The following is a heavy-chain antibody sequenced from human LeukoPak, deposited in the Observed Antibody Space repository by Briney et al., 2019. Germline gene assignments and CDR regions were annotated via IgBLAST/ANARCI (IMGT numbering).Heavy chain of an antibody. CDR3: ARRTGGGYFDY. D-gene: IGHD1-26*01. CDR2: IYYSGST. CDR1: GGSISSSSYY. J-gene: IGHJ4*02. Sequence: SETLSLTCTVSGGSISSSSYYWGWIRQPPGKGLEWIGSIYYSGSTYYNPSLKSRVTISVDTSKNQFSLKLSSVTAADTAVYYCARRTGGGYFDYWGQGTLVTVSS. V-gene: IGHV4-39*01.